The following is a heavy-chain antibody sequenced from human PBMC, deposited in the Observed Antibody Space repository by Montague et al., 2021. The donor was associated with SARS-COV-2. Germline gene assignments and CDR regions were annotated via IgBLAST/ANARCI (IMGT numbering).Heavy chain of an antibody. D-gene: IGHD3-10*01. J-gene: IGHJ4*02. V-gene: IGHV4-59*01. CDR1: GGSISSYY. CDR3: ARDQRGSY. CDR2: IFYSGST. Sequence: SETLSLTCTVSGGSISSYYWSWIWHPPAKGLEWIGYIFYSGSTNYNPSLTSRVTISVDTSTTQFSLKLSSVTAAATAGYYCARDQRGSYWGQGTLVTVSS.